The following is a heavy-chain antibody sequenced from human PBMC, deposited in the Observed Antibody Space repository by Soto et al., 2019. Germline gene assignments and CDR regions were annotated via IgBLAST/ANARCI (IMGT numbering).Heavy chain of an antibody. CDR3: AKDIDDILTGYSLDY. CDR1: GFTFSSYA. Sequence: GGSLRLSCAASGFTFSSYAMSWVRQAPGKGLEGVSAISGSGGSTYYADSVKGRFTISRDNSKNTLYLQMNSLRAEDTAVYYCAKDIDDILTGYSLDYWGQGTLVTVSS. D-gene: IGHD3-9*01. J-gene: IGHJ4*02. CDR2: ISGSGGST. V-gene: IGHV3-23*01.